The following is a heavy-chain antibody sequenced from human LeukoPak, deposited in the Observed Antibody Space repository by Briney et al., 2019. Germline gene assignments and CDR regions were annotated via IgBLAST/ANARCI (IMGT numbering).Heavy chain of an antibody. Sequence: PSETLSLTCDVSGASISGYWWSWIRQPPGKGLEWIGEINHSGSTNYNPSLKSRVTISVDTSKNQFSLKLSSVTAADTAVYYCARGLTAATRCTNGVCYTGNYHYYYMDVWGKGTTVTVSS. CDR2: INHSGST. CDR3: ARGLTAATRCTNGVCYTGNYHYYYMDV. V-gene: IGHV4-34*01. J-gene: IGHJ6*03. D-gene: IGHD2-8*01. CDR1: GASISGYW.